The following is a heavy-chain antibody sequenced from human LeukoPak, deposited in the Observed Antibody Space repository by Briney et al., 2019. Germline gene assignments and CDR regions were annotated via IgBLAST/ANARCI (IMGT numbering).Heavy chain of an antibody. CDR2: ISDNGGST. J-gene: IGHJ4*02. V-gene: IGHV3-64D*06. CDR1: GFILRSHA. Sequence: PGGSLRLSCSASGFILRSHAMHWVRQAPGKGLEYVSRISDNGGSTYYADSVKGRFTISRDNSKNTLYLQMSSLRAVDTAVYYCARDGIFDYWGQGTLVTVSS. CDR3: ARDGIFDY.